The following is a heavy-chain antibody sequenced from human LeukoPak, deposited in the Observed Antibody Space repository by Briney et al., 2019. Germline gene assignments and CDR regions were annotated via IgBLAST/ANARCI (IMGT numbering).Heavy chain of an antibody. D-gene: IGHD4-17*01. CDR1: GFTFSDYY. V-gene: IGHV3-11*01. CDR2: ISSSGSTI. CDR3: ARVPVTVTTYFDY. Sequence: PGGSLRLSCAACGFTFSDYYMIWIRQAPGKALEGVSYISSSGSTIYYADSVKGRFTISRDNAKNSLYLQMNSLRAEDTAVYYCARVPVTVTTYFDYWGQGTLVTVSS. J-gene: IGHJ4*02.